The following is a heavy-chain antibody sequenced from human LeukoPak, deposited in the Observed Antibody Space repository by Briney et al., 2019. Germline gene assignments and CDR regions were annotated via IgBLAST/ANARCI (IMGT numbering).Heavy chain of an antibody. V-gene: IGHV1-69*05. CDR2: IIPIFGTA. J-gene: IGHJ4*02. Sequence: SVKVSCKASGGTFSSYAISRVRQAPGQGLEWMGGIIPIFGTANYAQKFQGRVTITTDESTSTAYMELSSLRSEDTAVYYCARGDPYDFWSGYPFDYWGQGTLVTVSS. D-gene: IGHD3-3*01. CDR1: GGTFSSYA. CDR3: ARGDPYDFWSGYPFDY.